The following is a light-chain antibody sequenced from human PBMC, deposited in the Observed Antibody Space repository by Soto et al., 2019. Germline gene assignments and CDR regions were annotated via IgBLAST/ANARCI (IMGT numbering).Light chain of an antibody. CDR3: QKSYSTPRT. Sequence: DIQMAQSPWCLSASVGDGVTITWRASQSISSYLNWYQQKPGKAPELLIYAASSLQSGVPSRFSGSGSGTDFTLTISSLQPEDFATYYCQKSYSTPRTFGQGTKVDIK. V-gene: IGKV1-39*01. J-gene: IGKJ1*01. CDR1: QSISSY. CDR2: AAS.